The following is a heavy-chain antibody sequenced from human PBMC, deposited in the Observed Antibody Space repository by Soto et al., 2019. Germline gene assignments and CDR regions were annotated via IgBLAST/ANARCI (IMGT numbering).Heavy chain of an antibody. CDR3: ARPPGYISDWYYFDL. V-gene: IGHV1-2*02. CDR1: GYSFIDYY. J-gene: IGHJ4*02. D-gene: IGHD3-9*01. Sequence: ASVKISCKASGYSFIDYYMHWVRQAPGQGFEWMGRISPKSGGTNYAQKFEGRVTMTWDTSLNTAYMELSSLISEDTAVYYCARPPGYISDWYYFDLWGQGTLVTVSS. CDR2: ISPKSGGT.